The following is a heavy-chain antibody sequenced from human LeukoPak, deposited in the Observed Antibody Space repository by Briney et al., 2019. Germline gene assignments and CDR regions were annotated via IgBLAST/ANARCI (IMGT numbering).Heavy chain of an antibody. D-gene: IGHD1-20*01. Sequence: GGSLRLSCAASEFTFSDHWMTWVRQAPGKGLEWVSSISSSSSYIYYADSVKGRFTISRDNAKNSLYLQMNSLRAEDTAVYYCARALLLDSYFDYWGQGTLVTVSS. CDR3: ARALLLDSYFDY. J-gene: IGHJ4*02. CDR2: ISSSSSYI. V-gene: IGHV3-21*01. CDR1: EFTFSDHW.